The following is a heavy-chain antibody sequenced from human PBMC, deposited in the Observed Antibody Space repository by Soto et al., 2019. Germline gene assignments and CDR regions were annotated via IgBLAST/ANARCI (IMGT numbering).Heavy chain of an antibody. CDR3: ARDVIVVVPAAMHGMDV. J-gene: IGHJ6*02. D-gene: IGHD2-2*01. Sequence: GASVKVSCTASGYTFTSYAMHWVRQAPGQRLEWMGWINAGNGNTKYSQKFQGRVTITRDTSASTAYMELSSLRSEDTAVYYCARDVIVVVPAAMHGMDVWGQGTTVTVSS. V-gene: IGHV1-3*01. CDR1: GYTFTSYA. CDR2: INAGNGNT.